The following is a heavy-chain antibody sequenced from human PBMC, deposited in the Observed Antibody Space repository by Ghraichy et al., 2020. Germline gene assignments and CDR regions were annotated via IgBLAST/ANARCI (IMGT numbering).Heavy chain of an antibody. J-gene: IGHJ4*02. CDR3: VRLKGGSGSYYPDY. CDR2: IWYDGSNK. Sequence: LSLTCAASGFTFSNYGMHWVRQAPGRGLEWLAVIWYDGSNKYYADSVRGRLTISRDNSRNTLFMQMDSLRAEDTAVYYCVRLKGGSGSYYPDYWGQGTLVTVSA. V-gene: IGHV3-33*01. CDR1: GFTFSNYG. D-gene: IGHD3-10*01.